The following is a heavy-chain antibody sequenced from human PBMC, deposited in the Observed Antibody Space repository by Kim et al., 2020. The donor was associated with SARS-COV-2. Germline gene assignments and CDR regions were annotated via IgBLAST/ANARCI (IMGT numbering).Heavy chain of an antibody. J-gene: IGHJ3*02. V-gene: IGHV3-53*01. D-gene: IGHD3-22*01. CDR3: ARLQYYESGGYTDGFDI. CDR2: IYSDGRT. CDR1: GFTVSSNY. Sequence: GGSLRLSCAASGFTVSSNYMSWVRQAPGKGLEWVSVIYSDGRTHYAESVKGRFTISRDNSKNTLYLQMNSLRAEDTAVYYCARLQYYESGGYTDGFDIWGQGTMVTVSS.